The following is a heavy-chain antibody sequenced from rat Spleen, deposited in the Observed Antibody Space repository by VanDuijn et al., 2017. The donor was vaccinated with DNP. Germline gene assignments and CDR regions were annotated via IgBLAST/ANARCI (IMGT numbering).Heavy chain of an antibody. D-gene: IGHD1-1*01. CDR2: ISPSGGST. Sequence: EVQLVESGGGLVQPGNSLKLSCAASGFTFSNSGMHWIRQAPTKGLEWVASISPSGGSTYYRDSVKGRVTLSRDNVKSILYLQMDSLRSEDTATYFCARSGIYYYSAYYFDYWGQGVMVTVSS. J-gene: IGHJ2*01. CDR3: ARSGIYYYSAYYFDY. V-gene: IGHV5-19*01. CDR1: GFTFSNSG.